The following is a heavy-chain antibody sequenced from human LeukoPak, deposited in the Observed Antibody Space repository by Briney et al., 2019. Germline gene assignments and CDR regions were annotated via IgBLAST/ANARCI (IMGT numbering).Heavy chain of an antibody. Sequence: KPSETLSLTCAVYGGSFSGYYWSWIRQPPGKGLEWIGEINHSGSTNYNPSLKSRVTISVDTSKNQFSLKLSSVTAADTAVYYCARIGSSSWYDVWGQGTLVTVSS. CDR3: ARIGSSSWYDV. CDR2: INHSGST. D-gene: IGHD6-13*01. CDR1: GGSFSGYY. V-gene: IGHV4-34*01. J-gene: IGHJ4*02.